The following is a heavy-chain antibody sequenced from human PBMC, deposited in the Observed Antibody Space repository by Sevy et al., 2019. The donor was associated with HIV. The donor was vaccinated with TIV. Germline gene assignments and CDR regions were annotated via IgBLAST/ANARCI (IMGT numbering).Heavy chain of an antibody. Sequence: GGSLRLSCAASGFTFDDYAMHWVRQVPGKALEWVSGISWNTGSMVYADSVKGRFTISRDNAKNSLYLQMNSLRAEDTAVYYCARARGGNGSGSYFYYYYGLDVWGQGSTVTVSS. J-gene: IGHJ6*02. CDR3: ARARGGNGSGSYFYYYYGLDV. D-gene: IGHD3-10*01. CDR2: ISWNTGSM. CDR1: GFTFDDYA. V-gene: IGHV3-9*01.